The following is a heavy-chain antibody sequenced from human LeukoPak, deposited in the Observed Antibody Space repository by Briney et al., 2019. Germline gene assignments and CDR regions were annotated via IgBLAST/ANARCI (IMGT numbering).Heavy chain of an antibody. J-gene: IGHJ4*02. Sequence: GGSLRLSCAPSGFTFSSYAMSWVRQAPGKGLEWVSAISGSGGSTYYADSVKGRFTISRDNSKNTLYLQMNSLRAEDTAVYYCAKAASYDFWSGYPNFDYWGQGTLVTVSS. CDR2: ISGSGGST. CDR1: GFTFSSYA. D-gene: IGHD3-3*01. CDR3: AKAASYDFWSGYPNFDY. V-gene: IGHV3-23*01.